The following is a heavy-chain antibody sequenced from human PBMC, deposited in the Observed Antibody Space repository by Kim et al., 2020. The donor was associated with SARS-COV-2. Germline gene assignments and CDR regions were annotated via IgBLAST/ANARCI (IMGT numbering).Heavy chain of an antibody. D-gene: IGHD4-17*01. Sequence: GGSLRLSCAASGFTFNTYAMTWVRQAPGKGLEWVAGISADGYSTYYAESGMGRFTVSRDSSKNTLYLEMNRLRADDTAVYYCAGGAYGGNLNYYWGQGALVTVSS. CDR1: GFTFNTYA. J-gene: IGHJ4*02. CDR3: AGGAYGGNLNYY. CDR2: ISADGYST. V-gene: IGHV3-23*01.